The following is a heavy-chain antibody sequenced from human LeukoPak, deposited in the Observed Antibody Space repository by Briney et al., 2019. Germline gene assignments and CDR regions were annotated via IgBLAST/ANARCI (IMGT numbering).Heavy chain of an antibody. V-gene: IGHV4-39*02. CDR3: ARDRDTAMGL. CDR1: GGSISSTNFY. J-gene: IGHJ4*02. D-gene: IGHD5-18*01. CDR2: VHSNGNS. Sequence: SETLSLTCTVSGGSISSTNFYWGWIRQPPGKGLEWIGSVHSNGNSYYNPSLKSRVTISVDTSKNQFSLNLRSVTAADTAVYYCARDRDTAMGLWGQGTLVTVSS.